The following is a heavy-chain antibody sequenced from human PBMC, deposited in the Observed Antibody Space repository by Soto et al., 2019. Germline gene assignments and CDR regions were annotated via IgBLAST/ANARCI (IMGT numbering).Heavy chain of an antibody. CDR2: IKQDGSEK. Sequence: EVQLVESGGGLVQPGGSLRLSCAASGFTFSSYWMSWVRQAPGKGLEWVANIKQDGSEKYYVDSVKGRFTISSDNAKNSLYLQMNSLRAEDTAVYYCARDRDGLYFDYWGQGTLDPVSS. CDR3: ARDRDGLYFDY. CDR1: GFTFSSYW. J-gene: IGHJ4*02. V-gene: IGHV3-7*01.